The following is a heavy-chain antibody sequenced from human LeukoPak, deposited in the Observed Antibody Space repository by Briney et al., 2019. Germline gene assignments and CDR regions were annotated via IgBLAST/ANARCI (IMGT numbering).Heavy chain of an antibody. Sequence: SETLSLTCTVSGGSISSGDYYWSWIRQPPGKGLEWNGYIYYSGSTYYNPSLKSRVTISVDTSKNQFSLKLSSVTAADTAVYYCARDGCSSTSCYNRWFDPWGQGTLVTVSS. CDR1: GGSISSGDYY. V-gene: IGHV4-30-4*01. J-gene: IGHJ5*02. D-gene: IGHD2-2*02. CDR2: IYYSGST. CDR3: ARDGCSSTSCYNRWFDP.